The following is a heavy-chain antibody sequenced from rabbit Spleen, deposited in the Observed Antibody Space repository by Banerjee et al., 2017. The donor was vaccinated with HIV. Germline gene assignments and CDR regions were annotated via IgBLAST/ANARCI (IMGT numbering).Heavy chain of an antibody. CDR3: ASGTNVGDGGANAFNL. CDR1: GFTLNNYW. J-gene: IGHJ4*01. Sequence: QEQLEESGGGLVKPGGTLTLTCKASGFTLNNYWICWVRQAPGKGLEWIACIYAGSSGDLYTATWVNGRFTISKTSSTTVTLQLNRLTAADTATYFCASGTNVGDGGANAFNLWGQGTLVTVS. V-gene: IGHV1S45*01. CDR2: IYAGSSGDL. D-gene: IGHD2-1*01.